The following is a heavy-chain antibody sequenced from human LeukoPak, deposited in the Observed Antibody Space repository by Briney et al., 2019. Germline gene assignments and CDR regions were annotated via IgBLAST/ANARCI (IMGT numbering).Heavy chain of an antibody. CDR2: IYYSGST. D-gene: IGHD4-23*01. CDR1: GGSISSGGYY. CDR3: ARDVTDYGGSHDAFDI. V-gene: IGHV4-31*03. Sequence: SQTLSLTCTVSGGSISSGGYYWSWIRQHPGKGLEWIGYIYYSGSTYYNPSLKSRVTISVDTSKNQFSLKLSSVTAADTAVYYCARDVTDYGGSHDAFDIWGQGTMVTVSS. J-gene: IGHJ3*02.